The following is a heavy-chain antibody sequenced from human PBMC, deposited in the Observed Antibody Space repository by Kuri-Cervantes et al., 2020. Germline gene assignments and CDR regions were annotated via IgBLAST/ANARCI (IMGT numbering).Heavy chain of an antibody. J-gene: IGHJ5*02. CDR2: IYYSGST. V-gene: IGHV4-39*01. D-gene: IGHD4-17*01. CDR3: ASQPTVTTGGFDP. CDR1: GGSISSYY. Sequence: SETLSLTCTVSGGSISSYYWGWIRQPPGKGLEWIGSIYYSGSTYYNPSLKSRVTISVDTSKNQFSLKLSSVTAADTAVYYCASQPTVTTGGFDPWGQGTLVTVSS.